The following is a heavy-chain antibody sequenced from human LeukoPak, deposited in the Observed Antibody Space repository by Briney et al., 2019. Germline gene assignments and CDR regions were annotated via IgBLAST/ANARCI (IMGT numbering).Heavy chain of an antibody. CDR2: IYYSGSS. CDR3: ARNGDGYNSFDY. D-gene: IGHD5-24*01. V-gene: IGHV4-31*11. J-gene: IGHJ4*02. Sequence: SETLSLTFAVSGGSISSGGYSWSWIRQPPGKGLEWIGYIYYSGSSYYNPSLRSRVTISVDTSKNHFPLKLSSVTAADTAVYYCARNGDGYNSFDYWGQGTLVTVSS. CDR1: GGSISSGGYS.